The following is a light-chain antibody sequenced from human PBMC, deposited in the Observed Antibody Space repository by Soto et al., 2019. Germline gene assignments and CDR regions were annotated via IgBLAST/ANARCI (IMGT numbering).Light chain of an antibody. CDR1: SSNIGAGYD. CDR2: GNS. Sequence: QSVLTQSPSVSGAPGQRVTISCTGSSSNIGAGYDVHGYQQLPGTAPKLLIYGNSNRPSGVPDRFSGSKSGTSASLAITGLQAEDEAHYYCQSYDSSLSGVVFGGGTKLTVL. J-gene: IGLJ2*01. V-gene: IGLV1-40*01. CDR3: QSYDSSLSGVV.